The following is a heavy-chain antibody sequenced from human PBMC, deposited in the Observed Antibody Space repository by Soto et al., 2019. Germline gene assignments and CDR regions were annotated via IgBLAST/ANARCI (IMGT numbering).Heavy chain of an antibody. CDR1: GFTFSSYA. J-gene: IGHJ6*02. Sequence: QVQLVESGGGVVQPGRSLRLSCAASGFTFSSYAMHWVRQAPGKGLECVAVISYDGSNKFYRDSVKGRFTIARDKSKTQRYLQTTRPRCEATAVYYCARGGRVDIAVVVGAGPGEYGVDAWGQGTTVTGSS. CDR2: ISYDGSNK. CDR3: ARGGRVDIAVVVGAGPGEYGVDA. D-gene: IGHD2-15*01. V-gene: IGHV3-30-3*01.